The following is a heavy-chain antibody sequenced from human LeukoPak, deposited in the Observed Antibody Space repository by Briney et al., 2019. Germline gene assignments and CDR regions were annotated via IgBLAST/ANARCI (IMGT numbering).Heavy chain of an antibody. V-gene: IGHV3-15*05. CDR2: IKTKPEGGTI. CDR3: TSSGSRWDYFDY. Sequence: GGSLRLSCAASGFTFSKAWMIWVRQAPGKGLEWVARIKTKPEGGTIDYAAPVKGRFTISRDDSKNTLYLQMNSLKTEDTAVYYCTSSGSRWDYFDYWGQGTLATASS. D-gene: IGHD4-23*01. J-gene: IGHJ4*02. CDR1: GFTFSKAW.